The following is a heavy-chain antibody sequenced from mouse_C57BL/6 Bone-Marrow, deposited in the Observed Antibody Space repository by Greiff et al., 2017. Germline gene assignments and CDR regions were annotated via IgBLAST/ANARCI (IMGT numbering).Heavy chain of an antibody. J-gene: IGHJ4*01. CDR2: IYPRSGNT. CDR3: ARYDSKRGDYAMDF. V-gene: IGHV1-81*01. Sequence: VQLQQSGAELARPGASVKLSCKASGYTFTSYGISWVKQRTGQGLEWIGEIYPRSGNTYYNEKFKGKATLTADKSSSTAYMELRSLTSEDSAVYFCARYDSKRGDYAMDFWGQGTSVTVTA. D-gene: IGHD2-5*01. CDR1: GYTFTSYG.